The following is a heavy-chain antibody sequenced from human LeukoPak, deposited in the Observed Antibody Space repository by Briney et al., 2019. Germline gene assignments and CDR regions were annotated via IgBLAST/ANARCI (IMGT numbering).Heavy chain of an antibody. CDR2: IYHSGST. Sequence: SETLSLTCAVSGYSISSGYYWGWIRQPPGEGLEWIGSIYHSGSTYYNPSLKSRVTISVDTSKNQFSLKLSSVTAADTAVYYCARLPKLSSSYTFYWGQGILVTVSS. D-gene: IGHD3-16*02. CDR3: ARLPKLSSSYTFY. V-gene: IGHV4-38-2*01. J-gene: IGHJ4*02. CDR1: GYSISSGYY.